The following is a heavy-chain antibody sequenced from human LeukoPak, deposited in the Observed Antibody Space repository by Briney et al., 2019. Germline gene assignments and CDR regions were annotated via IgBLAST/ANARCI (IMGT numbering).Heavy chain of an antibody. CDR1: GFTFSHYG. J-gene: IGHJ4*02. CDR3: ARDADTSSHFSRNDY. Sequence: GRSLRLSCAASGFTFSHYGTHWVRQAPGKGLEWVALIWHDGSKKYYADSVKGRFTISRDNSKNTVDLQMNSLRADDTAVYYCARDADTSSHFSRNDYWGQGTLVTVSS. D-gene: IGHD5-18*01. V-gene: IGHV3-33*01. CDR2: IWHDGSKK.